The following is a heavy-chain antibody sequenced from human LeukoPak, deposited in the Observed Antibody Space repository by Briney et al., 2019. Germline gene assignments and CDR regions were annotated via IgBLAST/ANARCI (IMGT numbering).Heavy chain of an antibody. CDR2: IAGSGSYT. D-gene: IGHD6-13*01. CDR1: GFTFSTYA. CDR3: ARDWYDY. J-gene: IGHJ4*02. V-gene: IGHV3-23*01. Sequence: KAGGSLRLSCAASGFTFSTYAMIWVRQAPGKGLEWVSVIAGSGSYTYYADSVKGRFTISRDNSKDTLYLQMNSRRAEDTAVYYCARDWYDYWGQGTLVTVSS.